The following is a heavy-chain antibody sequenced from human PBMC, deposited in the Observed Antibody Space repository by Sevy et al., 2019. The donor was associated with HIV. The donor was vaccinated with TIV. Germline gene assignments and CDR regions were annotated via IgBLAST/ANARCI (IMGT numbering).Heavy chain of an antibody. CDR1: GFTFSSYG. J-gene: IGHJ4*02. V-gene: IGHV3-33*01. D-gene: IGHD2-15*01. Sequence: GGSLILSCAASGFTFSSYGMHWVRQAPGKGLEWVAVIWYDGSNKYYADSVKGRFTISRDNSKNTLYLQMNSLRAEDTAVYYCARGPSVVVVAANYFDYWGQGTLVTVSS. CDR2: IWYDGSNK. CDR3: ARGPSVVVVAANYFDY.